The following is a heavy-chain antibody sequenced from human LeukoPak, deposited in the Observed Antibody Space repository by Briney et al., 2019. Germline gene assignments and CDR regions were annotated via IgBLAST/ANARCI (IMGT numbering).Heavy chain of an antibody. V-gene: IGHV3-11*04. D-gene: IGHD3-22*01. J-gene: IGHJ3*02. CDR2: IGSSGTTI. CDR3: SRAAGNYYYSSCYYSFDAFDI. Sequence: KPGGSLRLSCAASGFTSTDYYMSWIRQAPGKGLEWVSYIGSSGTTIYYADSVKGRFTISRDNAKNSLYLQINSLGAEDTAMYYWSRAAGNYYYSSCYYSFDAFDIWGQGTMVTVSS. CDR1: GFTSTDYY.